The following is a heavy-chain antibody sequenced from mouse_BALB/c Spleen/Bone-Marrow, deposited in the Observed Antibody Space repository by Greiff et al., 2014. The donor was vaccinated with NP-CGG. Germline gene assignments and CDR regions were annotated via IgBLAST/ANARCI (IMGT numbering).Heavy chain of an antibody. CDR3: ARGGYDYNWFAY. CDR2: IYPGDNYT. D-gene: IGHD2-4*01. J-gene: IGHJ3*01. CDR1: GYTFTNYW. Sequence: QVQLQQSGAELVRPGTSVKMSCKASGYTFTNYWIGWVKQRPGHGLEWIGDIYPGDNYTNYNEKFKGKATLTADTSSSTAYMQLSSMTSEDYAINYCARGGYDYNWFAYWGQGTLVTVSA. V-gene: IGHV1-63*02.